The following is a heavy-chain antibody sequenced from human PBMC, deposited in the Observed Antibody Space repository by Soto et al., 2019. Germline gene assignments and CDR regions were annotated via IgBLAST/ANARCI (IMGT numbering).Heavy chain of an antibody. CDR2: IYYSGST. J-gene: IGHJ3*02. Sequence: QLQLQESGPGLVKPSETLSLTCTVSGGSISSSSYYWGWIRQPPGKGLEWIGSIYYSGSTYYNPSLKSRVTIAVDTSKNQLALKLSYVTATDTAVYYCARREVVVAAPGAFDIWGQGTMVTVSS. CDR1: GGSISSSSYY. V-gene: IGHV4-39*01. CDR3: ARREVVVAAPGAFDI. D-gene: IGHD2-15*01.